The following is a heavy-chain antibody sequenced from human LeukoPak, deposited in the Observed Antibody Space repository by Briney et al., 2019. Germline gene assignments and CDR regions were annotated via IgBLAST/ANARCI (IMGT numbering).Heavy chain of an antibody. CDR2: VYHIGNT. J-gene: IGHJ4*02. D-gene: IGHD3-22*01. CDR3: ARAGWIITSAIDY. Sequence: TSETLSLTCSVSGYSLSRGYYWAWIRPPPGRGLEWIGTVYHIGNTYYNPSLESRASMSADTSTNEFSLTLKSVTAADTAVYYCARAGWIITSAIDYWGQGALVTVSS. V-gene: IGHV4-38-2*02. CDR1: GYSLSRGYY.